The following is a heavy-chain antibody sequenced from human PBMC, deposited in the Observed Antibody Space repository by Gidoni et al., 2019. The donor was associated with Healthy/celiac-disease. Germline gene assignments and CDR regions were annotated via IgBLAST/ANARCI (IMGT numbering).Heavy chain of an antibody. J-gene: IGHJ5*02. D-gene: IGHD4-17*01. Sequence: QVQLVQSGTEVKKPGSSVKVPCKAPGGTFSSYAISWVRQAPGQGLEWMGGIIPIFGTANYAQKFQGRVTITADESTSTAYMELSSLRSEDTAVYYCARELDYGDDWFDPWGQGTLVTVSS. CDR1: GGTFSSYA. CDR2: IIPIFGTA. CDR3: ARELDYGDDWFDP. V-gene: IGHV1-69*01.